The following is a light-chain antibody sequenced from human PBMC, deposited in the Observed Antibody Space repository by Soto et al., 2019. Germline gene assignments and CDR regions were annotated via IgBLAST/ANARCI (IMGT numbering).Light chain of an antibody. CDR3: KQYDRYPLT. Sequence: DVQMTQSPSTLSASVGDRVTITCRASQSINNLLAWYQQKPGKAPKFLIYDVSTLESGVPSRFSGSGSGTEFTLTISSLQREDFATYYCKQYDRYPLTTRGGT. V-gene: IGKV1-5*01. J-gene: IGKJ4*01. CDR1: QSINNL. CDR2: DVS.